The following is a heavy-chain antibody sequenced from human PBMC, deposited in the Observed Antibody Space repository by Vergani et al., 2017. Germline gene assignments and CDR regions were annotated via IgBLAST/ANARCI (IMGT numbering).Heavy chain of an antibody. CDR1: GYTFTSYD. V-gene: IGHV1-8*01. CDR2: MNPNSGNT. J-gene: IGHJ4*02. D-gene: IGHD6-19*01. Sequence: QVQLVQSGAEVKKPGASVKVSCKASGYTFTSYDINWVRQATGQGLEWMGWMNPNSGNTGYAQKFQGRVTMTRNTSISTAYMELSSLGSEDTAVYYCARGLLYSSRKRSIYYLDYWGQGTLVTVSS. CDR3: ARGLLYSSRKRSIYYLDY.